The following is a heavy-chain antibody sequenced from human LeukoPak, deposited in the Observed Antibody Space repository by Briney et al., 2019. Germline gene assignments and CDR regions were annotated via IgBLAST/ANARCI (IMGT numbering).Heavy chain of an antibody. Sequence: GGSLRLSCAASGFTFNNHAMNWVRQAPGKGLEWVSATSGSGDTTYYAHSVQGRFTISRDNSKNMVFLQMNSLRADDTAVYYCAKAADWLATDYIDYWGQGTLVTVSS. D-gene: IGHD3-9*01. CDR1: GFTFNNHA. CDR3: AKAADWLATDYIDY. V-gene: IGHV3-23*01. CDR2: TSGSGDTT. J-gene: IGHJ4*02.